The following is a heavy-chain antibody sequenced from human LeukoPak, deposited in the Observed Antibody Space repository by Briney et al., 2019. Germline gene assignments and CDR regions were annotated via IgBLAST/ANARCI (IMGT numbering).Heavy chain of an antibody. CDR1: GGTFSSYA. J-gene: IGHJ4*02. V-gene: IGHV1-69*13. Sequence: SVKVSRKASGGTFSSYAINWVRQAPGQGLEWMGGIIPIFGTANYAQKFQDRVTITAVESMSTAYMELSSLRSEDTAVYYCARGWLAQTMVVTPYNYWGQGTLVTVSS. D-gene: IGHD4-23*01. CDR2: IIPIFGTA. CDR3: ARGWLAQTMVVTPYNY.